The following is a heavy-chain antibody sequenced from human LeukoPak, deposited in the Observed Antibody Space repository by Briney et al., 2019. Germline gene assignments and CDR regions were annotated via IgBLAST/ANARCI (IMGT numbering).Heavy chain of an antibody. J-gene: IGHJ6*02. V-gene: IGHV1-46*01. CDR1: GYTFTSYY. CDR2: INPSGGST. Sequence: ASVKVSCKASGYTFTSYYMHWVRQAPGQGLEWMGIINPSGGSTSYAQKFQGRVTMTRNTSISTAYMELSSLRSEDTAVYYCARDPYSSSWLAKMVYHYYYYYGMDVWGQGTTVTVSS. CDR3: ARDPYSSSWLAKMVYHYYYYYGMDV. D-gene: IGHD6-13*01.